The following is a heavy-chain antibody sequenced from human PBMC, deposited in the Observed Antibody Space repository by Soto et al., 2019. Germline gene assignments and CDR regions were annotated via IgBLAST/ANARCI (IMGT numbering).Heavy chain of an antibody. CDR1: VFTFSDYY. CDR2: ISSSGSTI. CDR3: ARDLGAVAGSDLNNWFDP. Sequence: GGSLRLSCAASVFTFSDYYMSWIRQAPGKGLECVSYISSSGSTIYYADSVKGRFTISRDNAKNSLYLQMNSLRAEDTAVYYCARDLGAVAGSDLNNWFDPWGQGTLVTVSS. V-gene: IGHV3-11*01. J-gene: IGHJ5*02. D-gene: IGHD6-19*01.